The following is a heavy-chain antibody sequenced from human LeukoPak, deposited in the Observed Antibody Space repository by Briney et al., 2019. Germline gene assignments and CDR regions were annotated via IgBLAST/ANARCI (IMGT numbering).Heavy chain of an antibody. CDR2: ISSSSSPI. V-gene: IGHV3-21*01. J-gene: IGHJ3*02. D-gene: IGHD5-12*01. Sequence: GGSLRLSCAASGFTFSSYFMNWVRQAPGKGLEWVSSISSSSSPIYYADSVRGRFTISRDNAKNSLFLQMNSLRAEDTAVYYCARAYSPPWITASYAFDTWGQGTMVTVSS. CDR1: GFTFSSYF. CDR3: ARAYSPPWITASYAFDT.